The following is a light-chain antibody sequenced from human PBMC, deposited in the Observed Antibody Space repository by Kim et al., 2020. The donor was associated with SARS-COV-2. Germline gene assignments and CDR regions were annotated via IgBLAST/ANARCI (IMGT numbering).Light chain of an antibody. CDR3: QQSYSNPPEYT. Sequence: IQMTQSPSSLSASVGDRVTITCRASQSISNYLNWYQQRTGKAPKVLIYAASILQSGVPSRFSGSGSGTDFTLTISGLQPEDFATCYCQQSYSNPPEYTFGQGTKLEIK. CDR1: QSISNY. J-gene: IGKJ2*01. CDR2: AAS. V-gene: IGKV1-39*01.